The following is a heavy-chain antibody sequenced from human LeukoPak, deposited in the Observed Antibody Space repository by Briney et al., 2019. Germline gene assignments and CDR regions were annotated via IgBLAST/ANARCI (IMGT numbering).Heavy chain of an antibody. D-gene: IGHD6-13*01. J-gene: IGHJ4*02. CDR1: GGSISSSSYY. V-gene: IGHV4-39*07. CDR2: IYYSGST. CDR3: ARGIAAAATRYYFDY. Sequence: PSETLSLTCTVSGGSISSSSYYWGWIRQPPGKGLEWIGSIYYSGSTYYNPSLKSRVTISVDTSRNQFSLKLSSVTAADTAVYYCARGIAAAATRYYFDYWGQGTLVTVSS.